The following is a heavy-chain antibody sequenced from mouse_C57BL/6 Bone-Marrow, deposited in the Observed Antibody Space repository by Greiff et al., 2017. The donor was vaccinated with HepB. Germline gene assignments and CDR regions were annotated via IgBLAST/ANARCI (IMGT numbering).Heavy chain of an antibody. CDR1: GFTFSSYG. Sequence: DVQLQESGGDLVKPGGSLKLSCAASGFTFSSYGMSWVRQTPDKRLEWVATISSGGSYTYYPDSVKGRFTISRDNAKNTLYLQMSSLKSEYTAMYYCARTYGNYSMDYWGQGTSVTVSS. J-gene: IGHJ4*01. CDR3: ARTYGNYSMDY. D-gene: IGHD2-1*01. CDR2: ISSGGSYT. V-gene: IGHV5-6*01.